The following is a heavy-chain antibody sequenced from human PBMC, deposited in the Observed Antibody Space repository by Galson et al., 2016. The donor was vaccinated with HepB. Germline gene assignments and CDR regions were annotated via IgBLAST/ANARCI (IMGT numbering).Heavy chain of an antibody. V-gene: IGHV3-33*01. J-gene: IGHJ5*02. CDR2: IWSGTGNK. Sequence: SLRLSCAASGFTFSNYGMHWVRQAPGKGLEWVAVIWSGTGNKYYGDSVKGRFTVSRDNSKNTRSLPMNSLRAEDTAVYYCARDTDTSGHYSSFDPWGQRTLFTGSS. CDR3: ARDTDTSGHYSSFDP. D-gene: IGHD3-22*01. CDR1: GFTFSNYG.